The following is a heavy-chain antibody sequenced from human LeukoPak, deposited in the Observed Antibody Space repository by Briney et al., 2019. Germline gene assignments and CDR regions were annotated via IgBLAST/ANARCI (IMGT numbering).Heavy chain of an antibody. D-gene: IGHD6-6*01. J-gene: IGHJ4*02. CDR3: AKKEYSSSSRDY. V-gene: IGHV3-30*02. CDR1: GFTFSSYG. Sequence: QAGGSLRLSCAASGFTFSSYGMHWVRQAPGKGLEWVAFIRYDGSNKYYADSVKGRFTISRDNSKNTLYLQMNSLRAEDTAVYYCAKKEYSSSSRDYWGQGTLVTVSS. CDR2: IRYDGSNK.